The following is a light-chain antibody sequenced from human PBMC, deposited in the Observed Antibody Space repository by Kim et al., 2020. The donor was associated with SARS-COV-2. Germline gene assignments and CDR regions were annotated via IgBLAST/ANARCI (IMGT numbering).Light chain of an antibody. CDR2: GAS. Sequence: LSPGERATLSCRASQSVSSSYLAWYQQKPGQAPRLLIYGASSRATGIPDRFSGSGSGTDFTLTISRLEPEDFAVYYCQQYGNSPCTFGQGTKLEI. CDR1: QSVSSSY. V-gene: IGKV3-20*01. CDR3: QQYGNSPCT. J-gene: IGKJ2*02.